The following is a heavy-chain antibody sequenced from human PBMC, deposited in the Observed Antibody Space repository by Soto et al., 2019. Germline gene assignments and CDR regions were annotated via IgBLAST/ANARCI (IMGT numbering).Heavy chain of an antibody. V-gene: IGHV4-31*03. CDR1: GASISSGGYY. D-gene: IGHD4-17*01. J-gene: IGHJ4*02. CDR2: SYYTGTT. CDR3: ARGDYGDYAY. Sequence: QVHLQESGPGLVKPSQTLSLTCTVSGASISSGGYYWSWFRQHPGKGLEWIGYSYYTGTTDYNPSLKSRVNISIDTSETQFSLNLSSVTAADTAVYYCARGDYGDYAYWGQGTLVTVSS.